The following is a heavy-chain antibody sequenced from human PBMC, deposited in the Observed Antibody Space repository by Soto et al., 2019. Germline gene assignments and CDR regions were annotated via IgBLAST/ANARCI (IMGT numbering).Heavy chain of an antibody. CDR3: ARGIVVVPAAIRGFYYYYYMDV. D-gene: IGHD2-2*01. J-gene: IGHJ6*03. CDR1: GGSFSGYY. Sequence: SETLSLTCAVYGGSFSGYYWSWIRQPPGKGLEWIGEINHSGSTNYNPSLKSRVTISVDTSKNQFSLKLSSVTAADTAVYYCARGIVVVPAAIRGFYYYYYMDVWGKGTTVTVSS. CDR2: INHSGST. V-gene: IGHV4-34*01.